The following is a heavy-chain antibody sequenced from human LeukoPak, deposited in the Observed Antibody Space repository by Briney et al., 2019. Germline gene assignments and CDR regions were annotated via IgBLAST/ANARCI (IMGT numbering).Heavy chain of an antibody. J-gene: IGHJ6*02. V-gene: IGHV3-30*18. Sequence: GGSLRLSCAASGFTFSSYGMHWVRQAPGKGLEWVAVISYDGSNKYYADSVKGRFTISRDNSKNTLYLQMNSLRAEDTAVYYCAKDPGRSSSWYFSSSYGMDVWGQGTTVTVSS. CDR3: AKDPGRSSSWYFSSSYGMDV. CDR2: ISYDGSNK. D-gene: IGHD6-13*01. CDR1: GFTFSSYG.